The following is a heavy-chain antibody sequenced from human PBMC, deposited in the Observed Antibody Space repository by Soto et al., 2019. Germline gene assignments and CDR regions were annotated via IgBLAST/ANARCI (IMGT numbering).Heavy chain of an antibody. CDR3: ARDLLLWFGELSKDYYYYYGMDV. Sequence: SGAPSLNPAGYGGAFSGYFLGWIPPAPGKGVEGVWEINHSGSTNYNPSLKSRVTISVDTSKSQFSLKLSSVTAADTAVYYCARDLLLWFGELSKDYYYYYGMDVWGQGTTVTVSS. J-gene: IGHJ6*02. CDR1: GGAFSGYF. V-gene: IGHV4-34*01. CDR2: INHSGST. D-gene: IGHD3-10*01.